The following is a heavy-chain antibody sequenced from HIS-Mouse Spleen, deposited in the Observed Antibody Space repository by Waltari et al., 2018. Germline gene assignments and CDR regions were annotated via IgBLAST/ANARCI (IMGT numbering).Heavy chain of an antibody. D-gene: IGHD6-19*01. CDR1: GFPFSSYG. V-gene: IGHV3-30*18. J-gene: IGHJ4*02. CDR3: AKASSGWLDY. Sequence: QVQLVESGGGVVQPGRSLRLSCAASGFPFSSYGMHWVRQASGKGLEWVAVISYDGSNKYYADSVKGRFTISRDNSKNTLYLQMNSLRAEDTVVYYCAKASSGWLDYWGQGTLVTVSS. CDR2: ISYDGSNK.